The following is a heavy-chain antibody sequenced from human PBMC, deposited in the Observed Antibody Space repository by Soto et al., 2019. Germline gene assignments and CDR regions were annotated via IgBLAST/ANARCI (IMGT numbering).Heavy chain of an antibody. CDR1: GFTFSSYA. V-gene: IGHV3-23*01. Sequence: EVQLLESGGGLVQPGGSLRLSCAASGFTFSSYAMSWVRQAPGKGLEWVSAISGSGGSTYYADSVKGRFTISRDNSKNTLYLQMNSLRAEDTAVYYCAKGAGGRQWRRRAFDYWGQGTLVTVSS. CDR3: AKGAGGRQWRRRAFDY. CDR2: ISGSGGST. D-gene: IGHD6-19*01. J-gene: IGHJ4*02.